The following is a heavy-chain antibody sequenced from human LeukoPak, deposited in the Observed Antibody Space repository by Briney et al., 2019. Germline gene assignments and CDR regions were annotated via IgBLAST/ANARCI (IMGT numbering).Heavy chain of an antibody. Sequence: GGSLRLSCAASGFTFDDYAMHWVRQAPGKGLEWVSLISGDGGSTYYADSVKGRFTISRDNSKNTLYLQMNSLRAEDTAVYYCAKESSPPEISGHPHFDYWGQGTLVTVSS. CDR3: AKESSPPEISGHPHFDY. J-gene: IGHJ4*02. D-gene: IGHD2-15*01. CDR1: GFTFDDYA. CDR2: ISGDGGST. V-gene: IGHV3-43*02.